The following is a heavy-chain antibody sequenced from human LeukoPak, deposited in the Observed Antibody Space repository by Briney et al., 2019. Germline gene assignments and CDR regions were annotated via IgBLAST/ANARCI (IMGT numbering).Heavy chain of an antibody. Sequence: GGSLRLSCSASGFTFGSYAMHWVRQAPGKGLEYVSAISSNGGSTYYADSVKGRFTISRDNSKNTLYLQMSSLRAEDTAVYYCVKGSNLRYFDWLNDYWGQGTLVTVSS. J-gene: IGHJ4*02. V-gene: IGHV3-64D*09. CDR3: VKGSNLRYFDWLNDY. CDR2: ISSNGGST. CDR1: GFTFGSYA. D-gene: IGHD3-9*01.